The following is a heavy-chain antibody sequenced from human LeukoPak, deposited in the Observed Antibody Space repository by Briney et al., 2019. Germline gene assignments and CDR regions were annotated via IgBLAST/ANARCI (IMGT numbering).Heavy chain of an antibody. D-gene: IGHD3-22*01. CDR2: IYYSGST. J-gene: IGHJ3*02. CDR3: ARAPVPYYYDSSAHQAFDI. V-gene: IGHV4-59*01. CDR1: GGSISSYY. Sequence: RPSETLSLTCTVSGGSISSYYWSWIRQPPGKGLEWIGYIYYSGSTNYNPSLKSRVTISVDTSKNQFSLKLSSVTAADTAVYYCARAPVPYYYDSSAHQAFDIWGQGTMVTVSS.